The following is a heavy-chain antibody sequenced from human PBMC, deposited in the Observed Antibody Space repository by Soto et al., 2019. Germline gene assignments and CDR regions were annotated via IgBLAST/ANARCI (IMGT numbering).Heavy chain of an antibody. CDR2: IYHSGST. CDR3: AREGDCSGGSCYSNFVSGAFDI. CDR1: SGSISSSNW. Sequence: QVQLQESGPGLVKPSGTLSLTCAVSSGSISSSNWWSWVRQPPGKGLEWIGEIYHSGSTNYNASLKSRVTISGDKSKNQFYRKLSSVTAADTAVYYCAREGDCSGGSCYSNFVSGAFDIWGQGTMVTVSS. V-gene: IGHV4-4*02. J-gene: IGHJ3*02. D-gene: IGHD2-15*01.